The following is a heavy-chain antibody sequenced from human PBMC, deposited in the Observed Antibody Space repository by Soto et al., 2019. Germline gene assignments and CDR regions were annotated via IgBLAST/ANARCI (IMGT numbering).Heavy chain of an antibody. CDR2: ISSSGSTI. D-gene: IGHD3-10*01. CDR3: ARGGSGSYYGATNNWFDL. V-gene: IGHV3-11*01. CDR1: GFTFSDYY. Sequence: GGSLRLACAASGFTFSDYYMSWIRQAPGKGLEWVSYISSSGSTIYYADSVKGRFTISRDNAKNSLYLQMNSLRAEDAAVYYCARGGSGSYYGATNNWFDLWSQGTLVTVSS. J-gene: IGHJ5*02.